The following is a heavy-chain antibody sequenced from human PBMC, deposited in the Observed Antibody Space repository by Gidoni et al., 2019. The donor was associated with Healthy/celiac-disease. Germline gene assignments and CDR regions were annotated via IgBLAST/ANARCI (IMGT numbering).Heavy chain of an antibody. D-gene: IGHD2-15*01. CDR3: ALDSGNYFDY. CDR2: ISWNSGSI. CDR1: GFTFDDYA. V-gene: IGHV3-9*01. J-gene: IGHJ4*02. Sequence: EVQLVESGGGLVQPGRSLRLSCAASGFTFDDYAMHWVRQAPGKGLEWVSGISWNSGSIGYADSVKGRFTISRDNAKNSLYLQMNSLRAEDTALYYCALDSGNYFDYWGQGTLVTVSS.